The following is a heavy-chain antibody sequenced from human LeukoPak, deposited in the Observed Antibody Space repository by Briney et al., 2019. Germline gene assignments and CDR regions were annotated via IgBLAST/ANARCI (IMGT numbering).Heavy chain of an antibody. D-gene: IGHD3-22*01. Sequence: SETLSLTCAVYGGSFSGYYWSWIRQPPGKGLEWIGEINHSGSTNYNPSLKSRVTISVDRSNNQFSLNLNSVTAADTAVYYCARGGGASGYYDFDYWGQGTLVTVSS. V-gene: IGHV4-34*01. CDR3: ARGGGASGYYDFDY. J-gene: IGHJ4*02. CDR2: INHSGST. CDR1: GGSFSGYY.